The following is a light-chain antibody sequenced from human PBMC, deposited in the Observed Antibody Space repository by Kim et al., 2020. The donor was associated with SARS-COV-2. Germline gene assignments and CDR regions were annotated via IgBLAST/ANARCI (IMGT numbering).Light chain of an antibody. CDR3: QAWDSSTAV. CDR2: QDS. Sequence: SLSPGQTASVPCSGDKLGDKYACWYQQKPGQSPVLVIYQDSKRPAGIPERFSGSNSGNTATLTISGTQAMDEADYSCQAWDSSTAVFGGGTQLTVL. CDR1: KLGDKY. J-gene: IGLJ2*01. V-gene: IGLV3-1*01.